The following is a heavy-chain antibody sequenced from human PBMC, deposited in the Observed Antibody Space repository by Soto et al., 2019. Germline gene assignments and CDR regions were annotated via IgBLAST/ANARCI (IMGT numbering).Heavy chain of an antibody. CDR1: GFTFGSYA. J-gene: IGHJ4*02. CDR2: ISWNSDSI. D-gene: IGHD6-19*01. Sequence: SLRLSCAASGFTFGSYAMSWVRQAPGKGLEWVSVISWNSDSIDYADSVKGRFTISRDNAKNSLYLQMNSLRPGDTSLYYCAKGESQWLVPFDYWGQGTLVTVSS. CDR3: AKGESQWLVPFDY. V-gene: IGHV3-9*01.